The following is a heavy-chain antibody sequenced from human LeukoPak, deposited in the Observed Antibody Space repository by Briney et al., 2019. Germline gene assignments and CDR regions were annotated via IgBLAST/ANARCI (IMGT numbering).Heavy chain of an antibody. V-gene: IGHV3-30-3*01. CDR2: ISYDGSNK. J-gene: IGHJ4*02. D-gene: IGHD5-24*01. Sequence: GRSLRLSCAASGFTFSSYAMHWVRQAPGKGLEWVAVISYDGSNKYYADSVKGRFTISRDNHKNTLYLQMNSLRAEDTAVYYCATTPRDGYNYAFDYWGQGTLVTVSS. CDR1: GFTFSSYA. CDR3: ATTPRDGYNYAFDY.